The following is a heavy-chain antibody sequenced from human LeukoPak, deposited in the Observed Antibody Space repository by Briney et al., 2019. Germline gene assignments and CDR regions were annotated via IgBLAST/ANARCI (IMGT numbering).Heavy chain of an antibody. J-gene: IGHJ3*02. D-gene: IGHD3-22*01. CDR2: INPSGYST. V-gene: IGHV1-46*01. Sequence: ASVKVSCKASGYTFTSYYMHWVRHAPGQGLEWKGIINPSGYSTIYAQKFQGRVSMTRDMSTSTVYMELSSLSSEDTVVYYCARGRNYYDSSDYYEGDAFDIWGQGTMVTVSS. CDR3: ARGRNYYDSSDYYEGDAFDI. CDR1: GYTFTSYY.